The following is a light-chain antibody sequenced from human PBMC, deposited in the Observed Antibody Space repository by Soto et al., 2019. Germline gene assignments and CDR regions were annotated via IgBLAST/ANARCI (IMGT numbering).Light chain of an antibody. CDR3: VLYLGSGIVV. CDR2: STN. CDR1: SDSVSTSYY. J-gene: IGLJ2*01. V-gene: IGLV8-61*01. Sequence: QTVVTQEPSFSVSPGGTVTLTCGLSSDSVSTSYYPSWYQQTPGQAPRTLIHSTNTRSSGVPDRFSGSILGNRAALTITGAQADDESDYYCVLYLGSGIVVFGGGTKVTVL.